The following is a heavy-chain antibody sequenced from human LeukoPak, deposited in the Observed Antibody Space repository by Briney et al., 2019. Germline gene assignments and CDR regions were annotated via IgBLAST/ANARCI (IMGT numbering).Heavy chain of an antibody. J-gene: IGHJ4*02. CDR1: GYTFTSYG. CDR2: ISAYNGNT. V-gene: IGHV1-18*01. Sequence: GASVKVSCKASGYTFTSYGISWVRQAPGQGLEWMGWISAYNGNTNYAQKLQGRVTMTTDTSTSTAYMELRSLTSDDTAVYYCARDGYYDSSGYYGHFDYWGQGTLVTVSS. CDR3: ARDGYYDSSGYYGHFDY. D-gene: IGHD3-22*01.